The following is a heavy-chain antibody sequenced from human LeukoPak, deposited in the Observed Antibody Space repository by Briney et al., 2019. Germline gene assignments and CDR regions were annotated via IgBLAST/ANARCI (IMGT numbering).Heavy chain of an antibody. Sequence: VASVKVSCKASGGTYNNYAITWVRQAPGQGLEWVGGILPVFGTSNYAQRFQGRATITADESTGTTYMELSSLGSEDTAVYYCARDHRGFYYGSGNYYYLDVWGKGTTVTVSS. V-gene: IGHV1-69*13. D-gene: IGHD3-10*01. CDR1: GGTYNNYA. CDR3: ARDHRGFYYGSGNYYYLDV. J-gene: IGHJ6*03. CDR2: ILPVFGTS.